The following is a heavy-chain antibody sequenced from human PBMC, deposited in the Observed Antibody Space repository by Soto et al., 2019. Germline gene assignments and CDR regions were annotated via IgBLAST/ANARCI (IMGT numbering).Heavy chain of an antibody. CDR1: GFTFSSYG. V-gene: IGHV3-30*18. CDR3: AKPRGTTVTTDFDY. CDR2: ISYDGSNK. Sequence: ESGGGVVQPGRSLRLSCAASGFTFSSYGMHWVRQAPGKGLEWVAVISYDGSNKYYADSVKGRFTISRDNSKNTLYLQMNSLRAEDTAVYYCAKPRGTTVTTDFDYWGQGTLVTVSS. J-gene: IGHJ4*02. D-gene: IGHD4-17*01.